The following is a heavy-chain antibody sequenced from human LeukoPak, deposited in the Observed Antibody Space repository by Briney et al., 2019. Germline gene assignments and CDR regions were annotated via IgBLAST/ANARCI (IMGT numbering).Heavy chain of an antibody. CDR3: ARSPGRSSYYYYYMDV. D-gene: IGHD3-10*01. V-gene: IGHV3-7*01. J-gene: IGHJ6*03. Sequence: PGGSLRLSCAASEFTFSSYWMSWVRQAPGKGLEWVANIKQDGSEKYYVDSVKGRFTISRDNAKNSLYLQMNSLRAEDTAVYYCARSPGRSSYYYYYMDVWGKGTTVTVSS. CDR1: EFTFSSYW. CDR2: IKQDGSEK.